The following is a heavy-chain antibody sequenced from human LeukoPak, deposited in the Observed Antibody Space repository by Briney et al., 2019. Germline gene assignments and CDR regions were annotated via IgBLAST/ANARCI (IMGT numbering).Heavy chain of an antibody. V-gene: IGHV3-30*18. Sequence: GGSLRLSCAASGFTFSSYGMHWVRQAPGKGLEWVAVISYDGSNKYYADSVKGRFTISRHNSKNTLYLQMNSLRAEDTAVYYCAKDSLVGPLDYWGQGTLVTVSS. CDR1: GFTFSSYG. D-gene: IGHD1-26*01. J-gene: IGHJ4*02. CDR2: ISYDGSNK. CDR3: AKDSLVGPLDY.